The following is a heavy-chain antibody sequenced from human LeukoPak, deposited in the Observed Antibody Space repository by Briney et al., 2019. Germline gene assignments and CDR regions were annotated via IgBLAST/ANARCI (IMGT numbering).Heavy chain of an antibody. V-gene: IGHV3-74*01. CDR2: IDGDGSST. CDR1: GFTFSSYW. D-gene: IGHD2-15*01. CDR3: TRDSLPCRTGSCYSGPDYYGMGV. Sequence: GGSLRLSCAASGFTFSSYWMQWVRQAPGKGLVWVSRIDGDGSSTNYADSVKGRFTISRDNAKNTLYLQMNSLRAEDTAVYYCTRDSLPCRTGSCYSGPDYYGMGVWGQGTTVTVSS. J-gene: IGHJ6*02.